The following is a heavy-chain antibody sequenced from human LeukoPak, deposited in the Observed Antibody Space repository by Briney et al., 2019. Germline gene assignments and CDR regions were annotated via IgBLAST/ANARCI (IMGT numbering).Heavy chain of an antibody. V-gene: IGHV3-21*04. J-gene: IGHJ5*02. CDR3: ARTRSGYYYASSWFDP. CDR1: GFTFSTYS. D-gene: IGHD3-22*01. Sequence: GGSLRLSCAASGFTFSTYSMNWVRQAPGKGLEWVSSISSDSNHRFYADSLKGRFTISRDNAKNSLYLQLVSLRAEDTAVYYCARTRSGYYYASSWFDPWGQGTLVTVSS. CDR2: ISSDSNHR.